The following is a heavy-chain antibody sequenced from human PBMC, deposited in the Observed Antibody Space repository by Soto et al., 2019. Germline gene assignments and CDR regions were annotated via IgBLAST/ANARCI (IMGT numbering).Heavy chain of an antibody. Sequence: GASVKVSCKASGYTFTSYAMHWVRQAPGQRLECMGWINAGNGNTKYSQKFQGRVTITRDTSASTAYMELSSVTAADTAVYYCAREYYYDSSGFDYWGQGTLVTVSS. CDR1: GYTFTSYA. D-gene: IGHD3-22*01. CDR3: AREYYYDSSGFDY. V-gene: IGHV1-3*01. CDR2: INAGNGNT. J-gene: IGHJ4*02.